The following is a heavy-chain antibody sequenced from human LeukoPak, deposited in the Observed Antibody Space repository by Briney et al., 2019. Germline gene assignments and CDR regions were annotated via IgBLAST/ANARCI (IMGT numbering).Heavy chain of an antibody. D-gene: IGHD2-15*01. CDR1: VYTFTSYS. J-gene: IGHJ4*02. Sequence: ASVKVSCKASVYTFTSYSISGVRQAPGQGLEWMGWISAYNGNTIYAQKVKGRVTMTTDTSTSTAYMELRSLKSDDTAVYYCARASYCSGGSCYSDYWGQGTLVTVSS. CDR3: ARASYCSGGSCYSDY. CDR2: ISAYNGNT. V-gene: IGHV1-18*01.